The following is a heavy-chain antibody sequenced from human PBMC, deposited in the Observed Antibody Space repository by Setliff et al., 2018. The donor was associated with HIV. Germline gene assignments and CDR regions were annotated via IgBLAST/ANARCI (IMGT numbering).Heavy chain of an antibody. V-gene: IGHV1-24*01. D-gene: IGHD3-9*01. Sequence: ASVKVSCKVSGHRLTELSIHWVRQAPGEGLEWVGGFDPEDDETVYAEKFQGRVTMTEDTSTDTAYMALSSLGSEDTAMYYCAISGFYDILTGPTPGAFDIWGQGTLVTVSS. CDR2: FDPEDDET. J-gene: IGHJ3*02. CDR1: GHRLTELS. CDR3: AISGFYDILTGPTPGAFDI.